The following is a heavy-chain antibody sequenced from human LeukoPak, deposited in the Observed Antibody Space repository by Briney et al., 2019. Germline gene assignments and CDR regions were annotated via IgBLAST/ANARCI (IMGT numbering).Heavy chain of an antibody. CDR3: ASIVLMVYAQGGAFDI. CDR2: INPNSGGT. Sequence: ASVKVSCKASGYTFTGYYMHWVRQAPGQGLEWMGWINPNSGGTNYAQKFQGRVTMTRDTSISTAYMELSRLRSDDTAVYYCASIVLMVYAQGGAFDIWGQGTMVTVSS. V-gene: IGHV1-2*02. D-gene: IGHD2-8*01. CDR1: GYTFTGYY. J-gene: IGHJ3*02.